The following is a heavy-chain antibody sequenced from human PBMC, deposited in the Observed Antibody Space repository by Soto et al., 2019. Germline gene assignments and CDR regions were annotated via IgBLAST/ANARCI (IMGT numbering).Heavy chain of an antibody. CDR2: INPSGGST. CDR3: ARGGRIAVAGPPYFDY. D-gene: IGHD6-19*01. V-gene: IGHV1-46*01. J-gene: IGHJ4*02. Sequence: ASVKVSCKASGYTFTSYYMHWVRQAPGQGLEWMGIINPSGGSTSYAQKFQGRVTMTRDTSTSTVYMELSSLRSEDTAVYYCARGGRIAVAGPPYFDYWGQGTLVTVSS. CDR1: GYTFTSYY.